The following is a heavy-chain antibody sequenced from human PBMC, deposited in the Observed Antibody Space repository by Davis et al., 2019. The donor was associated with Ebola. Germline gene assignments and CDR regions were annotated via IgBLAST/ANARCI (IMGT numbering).Heavy chain of an antibody. CDR1: GGSISSSSYY. V-gene: IGHV4-39*01. D-gene: IGHD3-22*01. Sequence: PSETLSLTCTVSGGSISSSSYYWGWTRQPPGKGLEWIGSIYYSGSTYYNPSLKSRVTISVDTSKNQFSLKLSSVTAADTAVYYCARLVTSDTVVVIPWGQGTLVTVSS. CDR2: IYYSGST. J-gene: IGHJ5*02. CDR3: ARLVTSDTVVVIP.